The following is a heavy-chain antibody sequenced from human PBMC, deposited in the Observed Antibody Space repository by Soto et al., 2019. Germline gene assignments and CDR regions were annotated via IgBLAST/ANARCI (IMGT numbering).Heavy chain of an antibody. J-gene: IGHJ5*02. V-gene: IGHV4-39*01. CDR2: IYYSGST. Sequence: SETLSLTCTVSGGSISSSSYYWGWIRQPPGKGLEWIGSIYYSGSTYYNPSLKSRVTISVDTSKNQFSLKLSSVTAADTAVYYCSRLYRISVLNRLNWFDPCGQGTLVT. D-gene: IGHD2-8*01. CDR3: SRLYRISVLNRLNWFDP. CDR1: GGSISSSSYY.